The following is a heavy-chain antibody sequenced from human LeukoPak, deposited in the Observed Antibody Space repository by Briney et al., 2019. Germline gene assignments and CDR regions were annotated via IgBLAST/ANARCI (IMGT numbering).Heavy chain of an antibody. CDR3: ARDPHNYYDSSAIRAGYMDV. D-gene: IGHD3-22*01. V-gene: IGHV4-39*07. Sequence: SETLSLTCTVSGGSISTNYYWGWIRPPPGKGLEWIGSIYYSGSTYYSPSLKSRVTISVDKSKNQFSLKLSSVTAADTAVYYCARDPHNYYDSSAIRAGYMDVWGKGTTVTASS. J-gene: IGHJ6*03. CDR1: GGSISTNYY. CDR2: IYYSGST.